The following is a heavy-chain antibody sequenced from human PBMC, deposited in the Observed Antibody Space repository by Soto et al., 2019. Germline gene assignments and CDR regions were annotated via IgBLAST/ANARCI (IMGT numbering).Heavy chain of an antibody. CDR2: ISYSGST. J-gene: IGHJ4*02. CDR3: ARGEDFPYYFDY. V-gene: IGHV4-39*02. Sequence: PSETLSLTCTVSGGSVSSSTYYWGWIRQSPGKGLEWITSISYSGSTLFNPSLKSRVTTSVDTSNNHLSLKLSSVTAADTAVYYCARGEDFPYYFDYWSQGTLVTVSS. D-gene: IGHD1-26*01. CDR1: GGSVSSSTYY.